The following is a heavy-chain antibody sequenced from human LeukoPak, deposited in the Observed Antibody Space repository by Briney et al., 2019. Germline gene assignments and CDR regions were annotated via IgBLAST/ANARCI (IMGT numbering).Heavy chain of an antibody. Sequence: GGSLRLSCVASGFSFSTNWMDWVRQAPGKGLEWVANIKRDGSEKNYVDSVKGRFTISRDNAKNSLYLEMNSLRAEDTAVYYCAKEGNWNLDYWGQGPLVTVSS. CDR2: IKRDGSEK. CDR3: AKEGNWNLDY. V-gene: IGHV3-7*01. CDR1: GFSFSTNW. D-gene: IGHD1-1*01. J-gene: IGHJ4*02.